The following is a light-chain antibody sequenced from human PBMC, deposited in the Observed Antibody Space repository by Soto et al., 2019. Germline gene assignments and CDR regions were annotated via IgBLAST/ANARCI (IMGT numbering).Light chain of an antibody. CDR1: SSNIGAGYD. J-gene: IGLJ1*01. CDR2: GNS. CDR3: QSYDSSLSGYV. V-gene: IGLV1-40*01. Sequence: QSVLTQPPSVSGAPGQRVTISCTGSSSNIGAGYDVHWYQQLPGTAPKLVIYGNSNRPSGVPDRFSGSKSGTSASLAITVLQAEDEADYYCQSYDSSLSGYVFGAGTKLTVL.